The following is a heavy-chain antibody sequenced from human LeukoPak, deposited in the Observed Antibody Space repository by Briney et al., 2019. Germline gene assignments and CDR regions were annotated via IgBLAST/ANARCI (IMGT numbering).Heavy chain of an antibody. CDR1: GFTFGDYA. V-gene: IGHV3-49*04. D-gene: IGHD3-22*01. Sequence: GGSLRLSCTASGFTFGDYAMSWVRQAPGKGLEWVGFIRSKAYGGTTEYAASVKGRFTISRDDSKSIAYLQMNSLKTEDTAVYYCARAGDSSGYEYYFDYWGQGTLVTVSS. J-gene: IGHJ4*02. CDR3: ARAGDSSGYEYYFDY. CDR2: IRSKAYGGTT.